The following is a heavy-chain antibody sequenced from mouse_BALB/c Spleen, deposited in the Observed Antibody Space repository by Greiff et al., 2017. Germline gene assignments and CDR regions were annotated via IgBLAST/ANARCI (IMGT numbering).Heavy chain of an antibody. D-gene: IGHD4-1*01. V-gene: IGHV1S81*02. CDR3: ARGNWDVYFDY. CDR1: GYTFTSYW. CDR2: INPSNGRT. J-gene: IGHJ2*01. Sequence: VQLQQPGAELVKPGASVKLSCKASGYTFTSYWMHWVKQRPGQGLEWIGEINPSNGRTNYNEKFKSKATLTVDKSSSTAYMQLSSLTSEDSAVYYCARGNWDVYFDYWGEGTTLTVSS.